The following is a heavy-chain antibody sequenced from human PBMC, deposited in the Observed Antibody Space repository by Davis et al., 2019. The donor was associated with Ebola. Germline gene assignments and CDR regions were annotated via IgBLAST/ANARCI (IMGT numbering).Heavy chain of an antibody. V-gene: IGHV4-59*01. CDR2: IYHSGII. Sequence: MPSETLSLTCTVSGDSISDYYWSWIRQTPGKGLEWIGYIYHSGIIKYNPSLKSRVTISVDTSKNQFSLKLSSVTAADTAVYYCARTNSDFWSGYYSGYFDYWGQGTLVTVSS. J-gene: IGHJ4*02. D-gene: IGHD3-3*01. CDR3: ARTNSDFWSGYYSGYFDY. CDR1: GDSISDYY.